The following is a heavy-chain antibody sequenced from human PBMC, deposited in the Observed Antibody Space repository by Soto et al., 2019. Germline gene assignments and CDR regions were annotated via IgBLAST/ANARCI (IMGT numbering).Heavy chain of an antibody. CDR1: GGSISSSNW. CDR2: IYHSGST. J-gene: IGHJ4*02. V-gene: IGHV4-4*02. D-gene: IGHD3-22*01. CDR3: AREYDSSGPEAYFDY. Sequence: PSETLSLTCAVSGGSISSSNWWSWVRQPPGKGLEWIGEIYHSGSTNYNPSLKSRVTIPVDKSKNQFSLKLSSVAAADTAVYYCAREYDSSGPEAYFDYWGQGTLVTVSS.